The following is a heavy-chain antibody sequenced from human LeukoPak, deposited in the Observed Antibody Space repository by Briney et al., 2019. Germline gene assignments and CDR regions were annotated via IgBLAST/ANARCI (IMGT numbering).Heavy chain of an antibody. CDR2: IKQDGSEK. CDR3: ARDLSGDYDSSEIDY. Sequence: GGSLRLSCAASGFTFRSYWMTWVRQAPGKGLEWVAYIKQDGSEKYYVDSLKGRFTVSRDNGKNSMYLQMKSLRAEDTAVYYCARDLSGDYDSSEIDYWGQGTLVTVSS. D-gene: IGHD3-22*01. CDR1: GFTFRSYW. V-gene: IGHV3-7*01. J-gene: IGHJ4*02.